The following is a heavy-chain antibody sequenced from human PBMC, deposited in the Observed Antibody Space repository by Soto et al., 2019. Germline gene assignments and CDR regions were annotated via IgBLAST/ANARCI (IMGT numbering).Heavy chain of an antibody. CDR3: AKAIHYDFWSGSLVSYGMDV. J-gene: IGHJ6*02. D-gene: IGHD3-3*01. CDR2: ISGSGGST. Sequence: EVQLLESGGGLVQPGGSLRLSCAASGFTFSSYAMSWVRQAPGKGLEWVSAISGSGGSTYYADSVKGRFTISRDNSKNTLYLQMNSLRAEDTAVYYCAKAIHYDFWSGSLVSYGMDVWGQGTTVTVSS. V-gene: IGHV3-23*01. CDR1: GFTFSSYA.